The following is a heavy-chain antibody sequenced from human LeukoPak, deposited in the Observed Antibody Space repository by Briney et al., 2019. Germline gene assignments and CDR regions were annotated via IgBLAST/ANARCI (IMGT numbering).Heavy chain of an antibody. D-gene: IGHD6-13*01. Sequence: SETLSLTCTVSGGSISSYYWSWIRQPPGKGLEWIAYIYYSGSTNYNPSLKSRVTISVDTSKNQFSLKLSSVTAADTAVYYCARGPSMYYSSSRHEYFQHWGQGTLVTVSS. CDR3: ARGPSMYYSSSRHEYFQH. V-gene: IGHV4-59*12. J-gene: IGHJ1*01. CDR1: GGSISSYY. CDR2: IYYSGST.